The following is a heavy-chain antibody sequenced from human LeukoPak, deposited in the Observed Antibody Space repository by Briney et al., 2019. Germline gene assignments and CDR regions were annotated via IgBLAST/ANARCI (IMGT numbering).Heavy chain of an antibody. V-gene: IGHV3-23*01. J-gene: IGHJ4*02. Sequence: GGSLRLSCAASGFTVSSNYMSWVRQAPGKGLEWVSVISGSGGSTYYADSVKGRFTISRDNSKNTLYLQMNSLRTEDTAVYYCARGFCSSTSCYQGPFDFWGQGTLVTVSS. CDR1: GFTVSSNY. CDR2: ISGSGGST. D-gene: IGHD2-2*01. CDR3: ARGFCSSTSCYQGPFDF.